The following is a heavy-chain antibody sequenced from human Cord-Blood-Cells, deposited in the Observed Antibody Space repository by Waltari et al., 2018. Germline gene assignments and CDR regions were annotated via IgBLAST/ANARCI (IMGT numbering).Heavy chain of an antibody. D-gene: IGHD6-19*01. V-gene: IGHV3-13*01. CDR1: GFTFGSND. CDR3: ARGSSNDY. Sequence: EVQLVESGGGLVQPGGFLRLYCAPSGFTFGSNDMHWVRQATGKGLEWVSAIGTAGDTYYPGSVKGRFTISRENAKNSLYLQMNSLRAGDTAVYYCARGSSNDYWGQGTLVTVSS. J-gene: IGHJ4*02. CDR2: IGTAGDT.